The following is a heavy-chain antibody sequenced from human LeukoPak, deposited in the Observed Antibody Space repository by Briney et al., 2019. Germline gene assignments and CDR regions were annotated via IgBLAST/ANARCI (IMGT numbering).Heavy chain of an antibody. CDR2: MSYSGTS. CDR3: VRSHGGY. D-gene: IGHD4-23*01. J-gene: IGHJ4*02. Sequence: SETLSLTCTVSGGSVSSSSYYWGWVRQPPGKGLERIGLMSYSGTSAYNPSLESRVTISVDTSKNEFSVKLTSVTAADTAIYYCVRSHGGYWGQGTLVTVSS. CDR1: GGSVSSSSYY. V-gene: IGHV4-39*01.